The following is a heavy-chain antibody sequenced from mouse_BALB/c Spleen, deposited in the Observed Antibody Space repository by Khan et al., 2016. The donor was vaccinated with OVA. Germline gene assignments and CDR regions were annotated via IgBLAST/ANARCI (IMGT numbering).Heavy chain of an antibody. CDR2: ISYSGST. CDR3: ARKNYYGYAMDY. D-gene: IGHD1-1*01. CDR1: GYSITSGYA. V-gene: IGHV3-2*02. Sequence: EVQLQESGPGLVKPSQSLSLTCTVTGYSITSGYAWNWIRQFPGNKLEWMGYISYSGSTSYNPSLRSRISITLDTSKNKFFLQLNYVTTEDTATYYCARKNYYGYAMDYWGQGTSVTVSS. J-gene: IGHJ4*01.